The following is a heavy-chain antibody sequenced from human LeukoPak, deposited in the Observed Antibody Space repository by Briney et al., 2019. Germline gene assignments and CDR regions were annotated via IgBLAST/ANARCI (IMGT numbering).Heavy chain of an antibody. V-gene: IGHV1-46*01. J-gene: IGHJ4*02. CDR3: ARDLGYYFDSSGPNFDD. CDR1: GYTFTSYA. D-gene: IGHD3-22*01. CDR2: INPSGGST. Sequence: ASVKVSCKASGYTFTSYAMHWVRQAPGQGLEWMGIINPSGGSTSYAQKFQGRVTMTRDTSTSTVYMELSSLRSEDTAVYYCARDLGYYFDSSGPNFDDWGQGTLVTVSS.